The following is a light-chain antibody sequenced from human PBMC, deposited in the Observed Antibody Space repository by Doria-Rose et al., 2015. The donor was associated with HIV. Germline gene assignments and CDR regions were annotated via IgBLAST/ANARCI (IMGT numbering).Light chain of an antibody. V-gene: IGKV3-20*01. Sequence: EIVMTQSPGTLSLSPGERATLSCRASQRVKSSYLAWYQQKPGQAPRLLIYDASTRATGIPDRFSGSGSGTDCTLTISRLEPEDVAVYYCQQYGTSRGTFGQGTRREIK. J-gene: IGKJ5*01. CDR3: QQYGTSRGT. CDR2: DAS. CDR1: QRVKSSY.